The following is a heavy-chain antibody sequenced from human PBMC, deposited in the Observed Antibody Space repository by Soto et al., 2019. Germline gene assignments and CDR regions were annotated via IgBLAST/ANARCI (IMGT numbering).Heavy chain of an antibody. V-gene: IGHV1-2*02. J-gene: IGHJ4*02. Sequence: ASVKVSCKASGYTFSGYYMHWVRQAPGQGLEWMGWINTLSGDTSFPQKFQGRLAMTRDTSIDTVFMEVSRLTSDDTAIYYCARSLLNVILPLGYWGQGTLVTVPQ. CDR1: GYTFSGYY. D-gene: IGHD3-3*02. CDR2: INTLSGDT. CDR3: ARSLLNVILPLGY.